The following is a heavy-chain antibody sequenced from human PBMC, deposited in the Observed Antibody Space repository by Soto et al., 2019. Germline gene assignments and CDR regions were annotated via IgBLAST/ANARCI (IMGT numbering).Heavy chain of an antibody. CDR1: GFTFSSYG. CDR3: AKEGPITNWYFYY. D-gene: IGHD1-1*01. J-gene: IGHJ4*02. Sequence: QVHLVESGGGVVQPGRSLRLSCAASGFTFSSYGMHWVRQAPVKGLEWVTVISYDGNVAYYADSVKGRFTISRDNSKNTLYLQMNSLRTEDTAMYYCAKEGPITNWYFYYWGQGTLVTVSS. CDR2: ISYDGNVA. V-gene: IGHV3-30*18.